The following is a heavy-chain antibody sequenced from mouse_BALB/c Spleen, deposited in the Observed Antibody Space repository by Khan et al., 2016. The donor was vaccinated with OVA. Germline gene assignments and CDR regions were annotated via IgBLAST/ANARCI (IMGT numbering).Heavy chain of an antibody. D-gene: IGHD4-1*01. CDR2: ISSVGDYT. V-gene: IGHV5-6*01. CDR1: GFTFSSYS. Sequence: EVQLVESGGDLVKPGGSLKLSCAAFGFTFSSYSMSWVRYTPDKRLEWVARISSVGDYTSFPDSVRGRFTISRDNADNALYLQMSSLRSEDTAMYFCASHLTGSFDYWGQGTLVTVSA. CDR3: ASHLTGSFDY. J-gene: IGHJ3*01.